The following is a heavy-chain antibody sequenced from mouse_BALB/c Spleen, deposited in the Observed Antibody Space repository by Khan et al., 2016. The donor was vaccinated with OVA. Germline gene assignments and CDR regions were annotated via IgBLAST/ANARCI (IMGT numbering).Heavy chain of an antibody. D-gene: IGHD2-1*01. V-gene: IGHV1S132*01. CDR3: ARGYCGNYEFAY. Sequence: QVQLKQSGAELVKPGASVKLSCKTSGYTFTNYWIQWVKQRPGQGLGWIGQIFPGTGTTYYNENFKAKATLTLDTSSSTAYMQLSSLTSEDSAVYFCARGYCGNYEFAYWGQGTLVTVSA. CDR2: IFPGTGTT. CDR1: GYTFTNYW. J-gene: IGHJ3*01.